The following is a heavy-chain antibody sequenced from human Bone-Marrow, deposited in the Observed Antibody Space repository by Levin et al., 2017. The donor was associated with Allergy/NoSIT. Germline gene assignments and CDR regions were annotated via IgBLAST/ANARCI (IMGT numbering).Heavy chain of an antibody. V-gene: IGHV5-51*01. CDR2: IYPGDSDT. CDR1: GYSFTSYW. D-gene: IGHD3-10*01. J-gene: IGHJ5*02. Sequence: GESLKISCKGSGYSFTSYWIGWVRQMPGKGLEWMGIIYPGDSDTRYSPSFQGPVTISADKSISTAYLQWSSRKASDTAMYYWARGGGSMVRGVRVWVDPWGQGTLVTVSS. CDR3: ARGGGSMVRGVRVWVDP.